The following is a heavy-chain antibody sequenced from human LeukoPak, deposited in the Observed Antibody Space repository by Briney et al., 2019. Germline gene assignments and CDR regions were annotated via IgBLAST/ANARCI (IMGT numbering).Heavy chain of an antibody. V-gene: IGHV3-30*03. Sequence: QPGGSLRLSCAASGFTFSSYGMHWVRQAPGKGLEWVAVISYDGSNKYYADSVKGRFTISRDNAKNILYLQMDSLRAEDMGVYYCARRGQFPGIGAVGCFDSWGQGTLVTVSS. D-gene: IGHD6-13*01. J-gene: IGHJ4*02. CDR2: ISYDGSNK. CDR3: ARRGQFPGIGAVGCFDS. CDR1: GFTFSSYG.